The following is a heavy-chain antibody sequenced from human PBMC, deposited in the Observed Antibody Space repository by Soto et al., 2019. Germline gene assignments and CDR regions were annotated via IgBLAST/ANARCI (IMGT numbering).Heavy chain of an antibody. Sequence: EVQLLESGGSLVLPGGSLRLSCAASGFSLSPYPMSWVRQAPVKGLEWVSTIGTTGGDTYYPDFVKGRFTISRDDSKNTVYLQMSSLRDEDSAIYYCAKSRVASGRGYFDLWGRGTLVTVSS. CDR1: GFSLSPYP. CDR3: AKSRVASGRGYFDL. J-gene: IGHJ2*01. V-gene: IGHV3-23*01. CDR2: IGTTGGDT. D-gene: IGHD6-25*01.